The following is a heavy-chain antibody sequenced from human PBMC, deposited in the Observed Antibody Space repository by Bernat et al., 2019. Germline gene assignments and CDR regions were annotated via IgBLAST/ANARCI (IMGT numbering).Heavy chain of an antibody. CDR1: GFTFSSYA. D-gene: IGHD6-19*01. CDR3: AKVGTYSSGWYLGWYFDL. Sequence: EVQLLESGGGLVQPGGSLRLSCAASGFTFSSYAMSWVRQAPGTGLEWVSAISGSGGSTYYADSVKGRFTISRDNSKNTLYLQMNSLRAEDTAVYYCAKVGTYSSGWYLGWYFDLWGRGTLVTVSS. CDR2: ISGSGGST. J-gene: IGHJ2*01. V-gene: IGHV3-23*01.